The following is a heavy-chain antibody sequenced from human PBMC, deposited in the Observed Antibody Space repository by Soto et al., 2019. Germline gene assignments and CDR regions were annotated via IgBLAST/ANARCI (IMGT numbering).Heavy chain of an antibody. Sequence: GGSLRLSCAASGFTFSNNGMHWVRQAPGKGLEWVAVISYDGSSKYYADSVKGRFTISRDNSKNTLFLQMNSLRAEDTAVFYCAKGRYYDLYGMDVWGQGTTVTVSS. CDR2: ISYDGSSK. J-gene: IGHJ6*02. V-gene: IGHV3-30*18. CDR3: AKGRYYDLYGMDV. CDR1: GFTFSNNG. D-gene: IGHD3-22*01.